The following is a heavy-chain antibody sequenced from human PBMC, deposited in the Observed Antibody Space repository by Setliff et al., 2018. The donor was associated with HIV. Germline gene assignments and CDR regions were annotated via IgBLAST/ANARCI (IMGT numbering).Heavy chain of an antibody. V-gene: IGHV4-34*01. J-gene: IGHJ3*02. Sequence: SETLSLTCAVYGGSFSGYYWSWIRQPPGKGLEWIGEINHSGSTNYNQSLKSRVTISVDTSKNQFCLKLSSLTAADTAVYYCARFTDTYCSSGYYYEGHAFDIWGQGTMVTVSS. CDR3: ARFTDTYCSSGYYYEGHAFDI. CDR1: GGSFSGYY. D-gene: IGHD3-22*01. CDR2: INHSGST.